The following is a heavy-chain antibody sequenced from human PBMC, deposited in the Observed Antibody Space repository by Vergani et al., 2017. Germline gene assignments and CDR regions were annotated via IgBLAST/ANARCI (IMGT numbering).Heavy chain of an antibody. D-gene: IGHD5-18*01. CDR1: GGTFSSYT. J-gene: IGHJ4*02. CDR2: IIPILGIA. Sequence: QVQLVQSGAEVKKPGSSVKVSCKASGGTFSSYTISWVRQAPGQGLEWMGRIIPILGIANYAQKFQGRVTITADKSTSTAYMELSSLRSEDTAVYYCASSESEGQLWLLFCGGEGTLATVSS. CDR3: ASSESEGQLWLLFC. V-gene: IGHV1-69*02.